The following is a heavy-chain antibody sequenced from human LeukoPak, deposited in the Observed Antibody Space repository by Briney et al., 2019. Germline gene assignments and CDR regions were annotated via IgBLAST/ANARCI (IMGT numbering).Heavy chain of an antibody. CDR1: GYKLTKYS. CDR3: ARLLSHGYGPNRYFDY. D-gene: IGHD4-17*01. CDR2: IYLTDSDT. J-gene: IGHJ4*02. V-gene: IGHV5-51*01. Sequence: EQSLTISCTGSGYKLTKYSIGWVRHVTGKGLEWMGFIYLTDSDTRYNPSFQGQVTISADRSFSTAYLQWSSLKASDTAMYYCARLLSHGYGPNRYFDYWGQGTLVTVSS.